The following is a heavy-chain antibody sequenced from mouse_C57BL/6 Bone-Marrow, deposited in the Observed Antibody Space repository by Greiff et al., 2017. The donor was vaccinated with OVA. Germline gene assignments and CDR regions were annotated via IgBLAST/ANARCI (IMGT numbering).Heavy chain of an antibody. D-gene: IGHD2-12*01. CDR1: GFNIKDDY. V-gene: IGHV14-4*01. Sequence: EVQRVESGAELVRPGASVKLSCTASGFNIKDDYMHWVKQRPEQGLEWIGWIDPESGDTEYASKFQGKATITADTSSNTAYLQLSSLTSEDTAVYYCTTGVQLDWDFDVWGTGTTVTVSA. CDR3: TTGVQLDWDFDV. CDR2: IDPESGDT. J-gene: IGHJ1*03.